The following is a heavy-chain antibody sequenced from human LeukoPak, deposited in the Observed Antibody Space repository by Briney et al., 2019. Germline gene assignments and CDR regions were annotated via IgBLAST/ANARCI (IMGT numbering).Heavy chain of an antibody. V-gene: IGHV3-30*03. CDR1: GFTFSSYG. CDR3: ASPYSGTHSYFDY. D-gene: IGHD1-26*01. J-gene: IGHJ4*02. CDR2: ISYDGSYE. Sequence: GGSLRLSCAASGFTFSSYGMHWVRQAPGKGLEWVAVISYDGSYEYCADSVKGRFSISRDNSKNTLFLQMNSLRAEDTAVYYCASPYSGTHSYFDYWGQGTLVTVSS.